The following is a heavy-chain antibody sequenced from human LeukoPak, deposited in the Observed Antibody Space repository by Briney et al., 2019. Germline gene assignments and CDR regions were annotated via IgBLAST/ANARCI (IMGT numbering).Heavy chain of an antibody. CDR2: MNPNSGNT. CDR1: GYTFTSYD. V-gene: IGHV1-8*01. D-gene: IGHD3-22*01. J-gene: IGHJ3*02. Sequence: GASVKVSCRASGYTFTSYDINWVRQATGQGLEWMGWMNPNSGNTGYAQKFQGRVTLTRDTSISTAYMELSRLRSDDTAVYYCARDVGLSMKVIVTPNAFDIWGQGTMVTVSS. CDR3: ARDVGLSMKVIVTPNAFDI.